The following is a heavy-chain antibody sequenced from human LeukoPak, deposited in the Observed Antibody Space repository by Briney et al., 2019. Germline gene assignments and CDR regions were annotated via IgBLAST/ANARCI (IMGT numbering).Heavy chain of an antibody. CDR1: GFTFSSYG. Sequence: GRSLRLSCAASGFTFSSYGMHWVRQAPGKGLDWVAVISYDGTNKYYADSVRGRFTISRDNSKNTLYLQMDSLGTEDTAVYYCARVELYASGWYGSIDYWGQGTLVAVSS. V-gene: IGHV3-30*03. CDR2: ISYDGTNK. CDR3: ARVELYASGWYGSIDY. J-gene: IGHJ4*02. D-gene: IGHD6-19*01.